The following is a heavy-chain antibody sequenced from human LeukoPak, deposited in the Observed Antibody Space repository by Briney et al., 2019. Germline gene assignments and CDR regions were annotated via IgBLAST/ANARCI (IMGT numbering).Heavy chain of an antibody. V-gene: IGHV1-58*01. CDR3: AAVPNANAWYWDDAFDI. D-gene: IGHD2-8*02. Sequence: SVKVSCKASGFTFTTSAVQWVRQARGQRLEWIGRIVVGGGNTDHAQKFQGRLTITRDISTSTAYMELSSLTSDDTAVYYCAAVPNANAWYWDDAFDIWGQGTMVTVSS. J-gene: IGHJ3*02. CDR2: IVVGGGNT. CDR1: GFTFTTSA.